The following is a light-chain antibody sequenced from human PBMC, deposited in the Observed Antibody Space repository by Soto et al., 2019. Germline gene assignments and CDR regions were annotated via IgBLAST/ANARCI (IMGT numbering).Light chain of an antibody. CDR2: GAS. V-gene: IGKV3-20*01. CDR3: QQYSSSPLT. Sequence: EIVLTQSPGTLSSSPGERATLSCTASQSVSLTALAWYQHKPGQAPRLLIYGASFRATGIPHRFSGSGAGTDFTLTISRLESEDSAVYYCQQYSSSPLTFGGGTKVDIK. J-gene: IGKJ4*01. CDR1: QSVSLTA.